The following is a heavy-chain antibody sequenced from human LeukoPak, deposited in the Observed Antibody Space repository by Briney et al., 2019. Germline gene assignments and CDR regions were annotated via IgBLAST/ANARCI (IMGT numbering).Heavy chain of an antibody. J-gene: IGHJ5*02. D-gene: IGHD3-22*01. Sequence: GGTLRLSCAASGFTFSSHGMSWVRQAPGKGLEWVSTISGSGDNTYYADSVKGRFTISRDNSKNTLYLQMNSLRAEDTAVYYCARDTPYYYDSSGYSASWGQGTLVTVSS. V-gene: IGHV3-23*01. CDR2: ISGSGDNT. CDR1: GFTFSSHG. CDR3: ARDTPYYYDSSGYSAS.